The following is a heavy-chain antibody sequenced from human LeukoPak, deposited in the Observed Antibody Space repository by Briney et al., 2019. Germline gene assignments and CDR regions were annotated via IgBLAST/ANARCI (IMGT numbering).Heavy chain of an antibody. D-gene: IGHD3-10*01. CDR3: ARHTSMVRGVMKYYFDY. Sequence: SETLSLTCTVSGGSISSSSYYWVWMRQPPGKGLEWIGSIYYSGSTYYNPSLKSRVTISVDTSKNQFSLRLNSVIAADTAVYYCARHTSMVRGVMKYYFDYWGQGTLATVSS. J-gene: IGHJ4*02. V-gene: IGHV4-39*01. CDR1: GGSISSSSYY. CDR2: IYYSGST.